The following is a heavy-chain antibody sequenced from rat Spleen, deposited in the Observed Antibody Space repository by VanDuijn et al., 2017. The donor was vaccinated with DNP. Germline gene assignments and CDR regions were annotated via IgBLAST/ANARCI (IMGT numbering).Heavy chain of an antibody. Sequence: EVQLVESGGGLEQPGRSLKLSCAASGFSFRNYYMAWFRQTPNRGLEWVAAISSDGDRTYYRDSEKGRFHSSRDYAKSSLYLQMDILRSEDTATYFPTRSRYDGSYYYGYFDHWGQGVMVTVSS. CDR1: GFSFRNYY. J-gene: IGHJ2*01. CDR3: TRSRYDGSYYYGYFDH. V-gene: IGHV5S23*01. D-gene: IGHD1-12*02. CDR2: ISSDGDRT.